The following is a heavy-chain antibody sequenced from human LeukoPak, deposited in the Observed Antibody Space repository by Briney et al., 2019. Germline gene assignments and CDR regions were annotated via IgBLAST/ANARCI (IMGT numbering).Heavy chain of an antibody. V-gene: IGHV1-18*01. J-gene: IGHJ4*02. CDR3: AKDGTGCGGDCYSDY. Sequence: VASVKVSCKASGYTFTSYGISWVRQAPGQGLEWMGWISAYNGNTNYAQKLQGRVTMTTDTSTSTAYMELRSLRSDDTALYYCAKDGTGCGGDCYSDYWGQGTLVTVSS. CDR2: ISAYNGNT. CDR1: GYTFTSYG. D-gene: IGHD2-21*02.